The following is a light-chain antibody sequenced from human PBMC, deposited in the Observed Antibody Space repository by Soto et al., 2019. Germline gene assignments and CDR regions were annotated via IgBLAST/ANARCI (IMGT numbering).Light chain of an antibody. CDR1: QDISSS. CDR3: QQYYSFPLT. Sequence: IQMTQSPTSVSASVGDRVTITCRASQDISSSLAWYQQKPGKAPELLIYAASTLQSGVPSRFSGSGSGTDFTLTISCLQSEDFATYYCQQYYSFPLTFGGGTKVEIK. J-gene: IGKJ4*01. V-gene: IGKV1-8*01. CDR2: AAS.